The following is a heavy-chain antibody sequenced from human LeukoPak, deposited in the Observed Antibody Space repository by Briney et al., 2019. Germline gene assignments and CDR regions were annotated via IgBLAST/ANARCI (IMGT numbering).Heavy chain of an antibody. V-gene: IGHV1-46*01. D-gene: IGHD3-10*01. CDR2: INPSGGST. CDR1: GYNFTTYY. Sequence: GASVKVSCKASGYNFTTYYMHWVRQAPGQGLEWMGIINPSGGSTMYAQKFQGRVTMTRDTSTSTVYMDLSSLRSEDTAVYYCARNTGPNDITLLRGVISGNYYMDVWGKGTTVTISS. CDR3: ARNTGPNDITLLRGVISGNYYMDV. J-gene: IGHJ6*03.